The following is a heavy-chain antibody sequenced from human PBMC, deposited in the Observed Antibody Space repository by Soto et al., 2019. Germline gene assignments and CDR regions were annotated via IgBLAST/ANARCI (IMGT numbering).Heavy chain of an antibody. CDR3: ARDLGWWPDY. J-gene: IGHJ4*02. CDR2: INAGNGNT. Sequence: QVQLVQSGAEVKKPGASVKVSCKASGYTFTSYAMHWVRQAPGQRLEWMGWINAGNGNTKYSQKFQGRVTITRDTSGRTAYQELSSLRSEDTAVYYCARDLGWWPDYWGQGTLVTVSS. D-gene: IGHD2-15*01. V-gene: IGHV1-3*01. CDR1: GYTFTSYA.